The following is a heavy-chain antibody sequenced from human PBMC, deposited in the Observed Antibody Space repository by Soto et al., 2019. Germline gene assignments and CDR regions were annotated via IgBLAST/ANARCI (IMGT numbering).Heavy chain of an antibody. J-gene: IGHJ4*02. CDR3: ARGGRGYSSAPRYYFDY. Sequence: QVQLVQSGSEVKKPGSSVKVSCKASGGSFSSNPISWVRQAPGQGLEWMAGNIPSFATVHYAQKFQGRVTITADESTSTAYMELTSLRSEDTAVYFCARGGRGYSSAPRYYFDYWGQGTLVTVSS. CDR1: GGSFSSNP. CDR2: NIPSFATV. D-gene: IGHD5-18*01. V-gene: IGHV1-69*01.